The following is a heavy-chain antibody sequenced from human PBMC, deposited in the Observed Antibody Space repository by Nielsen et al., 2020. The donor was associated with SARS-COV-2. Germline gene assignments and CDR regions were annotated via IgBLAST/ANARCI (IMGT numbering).Heavy chain of an antibody. CDR3: ANVEVPGDY. V-gene: IGHV3-9*01. Sequence: GGSLRLSCAASGFTFDDYAMHWVRQAPGKGLEWVSGISWNSGSIGYADSVKGRFTISRDNAKNSLYLQMNSLRAEDTALYYCANVEVPGDYWGQGTLVTVSS. CDR2: ISWNSGSI. CDR1: GFTFDDYA. J-gene: IGHJ4*02. D-gene: IGHD2-15*01.